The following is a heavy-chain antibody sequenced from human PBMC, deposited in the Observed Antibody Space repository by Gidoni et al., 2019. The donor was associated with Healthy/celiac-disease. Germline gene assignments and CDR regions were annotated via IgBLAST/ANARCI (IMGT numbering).Heavy chain of an antibody. CDR3: AKAMSSSWKTSGSYYQYFQH. CDR2: ISWNSGRI. V-gene: IGHV3-9*01. Sequence: EVQLVESGGGWVQPGRSLRLSWAASGCTLDEYAMHGVRPAPGKGLEWVSGISWNSGRIGYADSVKGRFTISRDNATNSLYLQMNSLSAEDTALYYCAKAMSSSWKTSGSYYQYFQHWGQGTLVTVSS. CDR1: GCTLDEYA. J-gene: IGHJ1*01. D-gene: IGHD1-26*01.